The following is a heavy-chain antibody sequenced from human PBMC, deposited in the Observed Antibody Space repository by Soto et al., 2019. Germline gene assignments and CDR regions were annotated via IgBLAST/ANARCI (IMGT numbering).Heavy chain of an antibody. Sequence: ASVKVSCKASGDNFKKNVFTWVRQAPGQGLEWMGGTIPALGKTHYIEKFQGRVTITVDDATRTVYMEVRDLTSEDTAIYYCARGPFRPSAMDVWGQGTTVTVSS. J-gene: IGHJ6*02. D-gene: IGHD3-10*01. V-gene: IGHV1-69*10. CDR3: ARGPFRPSAMDV. CDR2: TIPALGKT. CDR1: GDNFKKNV.